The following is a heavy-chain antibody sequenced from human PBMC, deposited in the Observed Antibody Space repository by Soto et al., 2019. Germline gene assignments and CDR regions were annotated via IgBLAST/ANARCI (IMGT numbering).Heavy chain of an antibody. Sequence: ASVKLSCKASGYTFTGYYMHWVRQAPGQGLEWMGWINPNSGGTNYAQKFQGRVTMTRDTSISTAYMELSRLRSDDTAVYYCAREKYSSSWYGMDVWGQGTTVTVSS. V-gene: IGHV1-2*02. D-gene: IGHD6-13*01. CDR3: AREKYSSSWYGMDV. CDR2: INPNSGGT. J-gene: IGHJ6*02. CDR1: GYTFTGYY.